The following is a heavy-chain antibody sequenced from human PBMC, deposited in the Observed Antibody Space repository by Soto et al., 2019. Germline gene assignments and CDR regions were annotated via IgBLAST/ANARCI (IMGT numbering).Heavy chain of an antibody. J-gene: IGHJ6*02. Sequence: QVQLVQSGAEVKKPGSSVKVSCKASGGTFSSYAISWVRQAPGQGLEWMGGIITIFGTANYAQKFQGRVTITADESTSTAYMELSSLRSEDTAVYYCARVYYYGGKNRPYYYDYGMDVWGQGTTVTVSS. V-gene: IGHV1-69*01. CDR3: ARVYYYGGKNRPYYYDYGMDV. D-gene: IGHD3-10*01. CDR1: GGTFSSYA. CDR2: IITIFGTA.